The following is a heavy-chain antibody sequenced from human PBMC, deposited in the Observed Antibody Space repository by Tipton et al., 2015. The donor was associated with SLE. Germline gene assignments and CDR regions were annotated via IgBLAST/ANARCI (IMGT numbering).Heavy chain of an antibody. D-gene: IGHD2-8*01. J-gene: IGHJ4*02. CDR2: INPSGGST. Sequence: QSGAEVKKPGASVKVSCKASGYTFTSYGISWVRQAPGQGLEWMGWINPSGGSTSYAQKFQGRVTMTRDTSTSTVYMELSSLRSEDTAVYYCARDPSYCTNGVCAYYFDYWGQGTLVTVSS. V-gene: IGHV1-46*01. CDR3: ARDPSYCTNGVCAYYFDY. CDR1: GYTFTSYG.